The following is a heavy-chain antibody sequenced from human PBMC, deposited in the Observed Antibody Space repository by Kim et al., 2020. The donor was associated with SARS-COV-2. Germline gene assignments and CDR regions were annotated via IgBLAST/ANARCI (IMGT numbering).Heavy chain of an antibody. J-gene: IGHJ4*02. D-gene: IGHD3-16*02. Sequence: TSGRTNYNPSLQSRVTMSVDMAKNQFSLKLSSVTAADTAVYYCASALGHWGQGTLVTVSS. CDR2: TSGRT. V-gene: IGHV4-4*07. CDR3: ASALGH.